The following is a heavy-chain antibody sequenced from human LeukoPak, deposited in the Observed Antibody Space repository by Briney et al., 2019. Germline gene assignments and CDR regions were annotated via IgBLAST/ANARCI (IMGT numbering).Heavy chain of an antibody. CDR1: GFTFDDYA. J-gene: IGHJ4*02. CDR2: ISWNSGSI. D-gene: IGHD4-17*01. V-gene: IGHV3-9*01. CDR3: AKDMGGYGDYGSMTY. Sequence: GGSLRLSCAASGFTFDDYAIHWVRQAPGKGLEWVSGISWNSGSIGYADSVKGRFTISRDNAKNSLYLQMNSLRAEDTALYYCAKDMGGYGDYGSMTYWGQGTLVTVSS.